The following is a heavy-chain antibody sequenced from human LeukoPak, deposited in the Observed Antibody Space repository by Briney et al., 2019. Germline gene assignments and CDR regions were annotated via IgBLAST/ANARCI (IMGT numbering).Heavy chain of an antibody. J-gene: IGHJ4*02. V-gene: IGHV1-69*13. CDR3: ARVGGSGSYYPYYFDY. CDR1: GYTFSKYY. Sequence: SVKVSCKTSGYTFSKYYMHWVRQAPGQGLEWMGGIIPIFGTANYAQKFQGRVTITADESTSTAYMELSSLRSEDTAVYYCARVGGSGSYYPYYFDYWGQGTLVTVSS. CDR2: IIPIFGTA. D-gene: IGHD3-10*01.